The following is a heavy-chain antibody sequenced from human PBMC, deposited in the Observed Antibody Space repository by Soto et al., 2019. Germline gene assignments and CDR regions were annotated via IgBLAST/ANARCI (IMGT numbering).Heavy chain of an antibody. J-gene: IGHJ4*02. D-gene: IGHD6-13*01. CDR3: AEEGQQGGGGYFDY. V-gene: IGHV3-23*01. CDR2: LSGSVVNT. Sequence: EVQLLESGGGLVQPGGSLRLSCAASGVTFSSYAMSWVRQAPGKGLGWVSALSGSVVNTYYADSVKGRFTISRDNSQKPLYLQINRPGAEGTALYYCAEEGQQGGGGYFDYWGQGTLVTVSS. CDR1: GVTFSSYA.